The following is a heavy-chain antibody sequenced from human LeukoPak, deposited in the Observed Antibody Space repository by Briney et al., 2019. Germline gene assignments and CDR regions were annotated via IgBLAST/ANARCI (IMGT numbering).Heavy chain of an antibody. CDR3: AKDGDDSIEH. CDR2: TSYDGSEK. J-gene: IGHJ4*02. V-gene: IGHV3-30*18. CDR1: GFIFSSFG. Sequence: GGSLRLSCSASGFIFSSFGMYWVRQAPGQGLEWVALTSYDGSEKYYADSVKGRFTISRDNSKNTLYLQMNSLRAEDTAVYYCAKDGDDSIEHWGQGTLVTVSS. D-gene: IGHD3-22*01.